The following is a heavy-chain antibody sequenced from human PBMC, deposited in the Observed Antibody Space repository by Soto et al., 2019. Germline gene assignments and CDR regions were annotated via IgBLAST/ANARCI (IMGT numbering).Heavy chain of an antibody. CDR3: ARGAYDYVWGSYRPSFFDY. CDR1: GFTVSSNY. CDR2: IYSGGAT. J-gene: IGHJ4*02. Sequence: EVRLVESGGDLVQPGGSLRLSCAASGFTVSSNYMNWVRQTPGKGLEWVSVIYSGGATYYADSVKGRCTISRDSAKNTLYLQMSSLRAEDTAVYYCARGAYDYVWGSYRPSFFDYWGQGILVTVSS. V-gene: IGHV3-66*01. D-gene: IGHD3-16*02.